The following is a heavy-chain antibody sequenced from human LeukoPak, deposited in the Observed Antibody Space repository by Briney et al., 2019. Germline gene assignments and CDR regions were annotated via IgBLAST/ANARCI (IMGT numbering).Heavy chain of an antibody. V-gene: IGHV1-8*01. D-gene: IGHD1-1*01. CDR1: GYTFTSYD. CDR2: MNPNSGNT. Sequence: ASVKVSCKASGYTFTSYDINWVRQATGQGLEWMGWMNPNSGNTGYAQKFQGRVTMTRNTSISTAYMELSSLRPEDTAVYYCARGQDQSGTVSPYWGQGTLVTVSS. J-gene: IGHJ4*02. CDR3: ARGQDQSGTVSPY.